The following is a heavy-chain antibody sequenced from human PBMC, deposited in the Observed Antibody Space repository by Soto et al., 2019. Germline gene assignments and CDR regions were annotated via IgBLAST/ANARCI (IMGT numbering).Heavy chain of an antibody. D-gene: IGHD4-17*01. Sequence: ASVKVSCKASGYTFTSYAMRWVRQAPGQRLEWMGWINAGNGNTKYSQKFQGRVTITRDTSASTAYMELSSLRSEDTAVYYCARQTTVDGAYFDYWGQGTLVTVSS. V-gene: IGHV1-3*01. CDR1: GYTFTSYA. J-gene: IGHJ4*02. CDR3: ARQTTVDGAYFDY. CDR2: INAGNGNT.